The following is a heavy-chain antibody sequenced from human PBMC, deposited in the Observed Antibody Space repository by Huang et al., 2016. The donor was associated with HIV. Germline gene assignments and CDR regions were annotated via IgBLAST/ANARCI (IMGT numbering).Heavy chain of an antibody. CDR3: AKESRWFSDFDQ. V-gene: IGHV3-30*18. CDR2: ISYDGRSD. Sequence: QVQLVESGGGVVQPGTSLRLSCAASGFMFSNFGMHWVRQAPGSGLEGVAVISYDGRSDRYSDSVKGRFTISRDNDKNTLSLEMNRLRHDDTAVYYCAKESRWFSDFDQWGQGTLVTVSS. D-gene: IGHD2-15*01. J-gene: IGHJ5*02. CDR1: GFMFSNFG.